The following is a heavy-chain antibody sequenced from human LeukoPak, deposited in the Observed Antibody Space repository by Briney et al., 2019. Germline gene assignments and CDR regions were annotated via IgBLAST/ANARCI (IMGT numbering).Heavy chain of an antibody. Sequence: PGGSLRLSCAASGFTLSSYWIHWVRQAPGKGLVWVSRINTDGSSTNYADSVKGRFTISRDNAENTLYLQMNSLRAEDTAVYYCARGAYLNYYMDVWGKGTTVTVSS. CDR3: ARGAYLNYYMDV. CDR1: GFTLSSYW. D-gene: IGHD2-21*01. J-gene: IGHJ6*03. CDR2: INTDGSST. V-gene: IGHV3-74*01.